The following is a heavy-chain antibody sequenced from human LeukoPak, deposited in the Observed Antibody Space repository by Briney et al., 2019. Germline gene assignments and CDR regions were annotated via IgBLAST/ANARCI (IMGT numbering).Heavy chain of an antibody. CDR3: ARDGAPYGMDV. V-gene: IGHV3-33*01. J-gene: IGHJ6*02. CDR1: GFTFSSYG. D-gene: IGHD3-16*01. CDR2: IWYDGSNK. Sequence: QPGRSLRLSCAASGFTFSSYGRLWVRQAPGKGLEWVAVIWYDGSNKYYADSVKGRFTISRDNSKNTLYLQMNSLRAEDTAVYYCARDGAPYGMDVWGQGTTVTVSS.